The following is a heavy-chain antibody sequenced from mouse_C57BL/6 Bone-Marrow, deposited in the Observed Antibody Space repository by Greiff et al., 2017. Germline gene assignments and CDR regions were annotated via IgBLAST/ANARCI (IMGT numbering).Heavy chain of an antibody. CDR1: GYTFTSYW. J-gene: IGHJ2*01. V-gene: IGHV1-69*01. CDR3: ATLFYFDY. CDR2: IDPSDSYT. Sequence: QVQLQQPGAELVMPGASVKLSCKASGYTFTSYWMHWVKQRPGQGLEWIGDIDPSDSYTNYNQKFKGKATLTVDKSSSTAYMQLSSLTSEDSAVYYCATLFYFDYWGQGTTLTVSS. D-gene: IGHD1-1*01.